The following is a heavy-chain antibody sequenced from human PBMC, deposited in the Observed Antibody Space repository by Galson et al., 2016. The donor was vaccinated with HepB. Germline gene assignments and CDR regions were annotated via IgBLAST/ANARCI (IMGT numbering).Heavy chain of an antibody. CDR2: ISSSDNTI. J-gene: IGHJ4*02. D-gene: IGHD3-10*01. Sequence: SLRLSCAASGFSVTDKYMSWIRQSPGKGLQWVSYISSSDNTIFYEDSVKGRFTITRDNAKNSLYLQMNNLRVEDTAIYYCARGRGRAFGELGDWGQGTLVTVSS. CDR3: ARGRGRAFGELGD. V-gene: IGHV3-11*04. CDR1: GFSVTDKY.